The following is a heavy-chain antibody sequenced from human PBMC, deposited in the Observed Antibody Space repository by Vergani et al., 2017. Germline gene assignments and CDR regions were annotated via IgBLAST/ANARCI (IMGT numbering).Heavy chain of an antibody. CDR2: IWYDGSNK. V-gene: IGHV3-33*01. D-gene: IGHD2-15*01. CDR3: ASGIGYAGYCSGGSCYP. J-gene: IGHJ5*02. CDR1: GFTFSSYG. Sequence: QVQLVESGGGVVQPGRSLRLSCAASGFTFSSYGMHWVRQAPGKGLEWVAVIWYDGSNKYYADSVKGRFTISRDNAKNSLYLQMNSLRAEDTAVYYCASGIGYAGYCSGGSCYPWGQGTLVTVSS.